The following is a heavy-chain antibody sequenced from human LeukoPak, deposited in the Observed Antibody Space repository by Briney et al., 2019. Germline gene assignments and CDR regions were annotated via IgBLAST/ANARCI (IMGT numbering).Heavy chain of an antibody. CDR2: ISAYNGNT. J-gene: IGHJ6*03. D-gene: IGHD1-26*01. Sequence: ASVKVSCKASGYTFTSYGISWVRQAPGQGLEWMGWISAYNGNTDYAQKLQGRVTMTTDTSTSTAYMELRSLRSDDTAVYYCARSGSYSRYYYYYYMDVWGKGTTVTISS. V-gene: IGHV1-18*01. CDR1: GYTFTSYG. CDR3: ARSGSYSRYYYYYYMDV.